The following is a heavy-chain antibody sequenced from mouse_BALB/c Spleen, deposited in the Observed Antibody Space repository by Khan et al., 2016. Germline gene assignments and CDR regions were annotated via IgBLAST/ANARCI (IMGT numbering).Heavy chain of an antibody. Sequence: EVQLQESGPGLVKPSQSLSLTCSVTDYSINSGYYWNWIRQFPGNKLEWMGYISYDGSNNSHPSLKNRISITRDTSKNQFFLKLNSVPTEDTATCDWARDRGTSLYDYAMDYRGQGTSVIVSS. CDR2: ISYDGSN. CDR3: ARDRGTSLYDYAMDY. CDR1: DYSINSGYY. V-gene: IGHV3-6*02. D-gene: IGHD1-1*01. J-gene: IGHJ4*01.